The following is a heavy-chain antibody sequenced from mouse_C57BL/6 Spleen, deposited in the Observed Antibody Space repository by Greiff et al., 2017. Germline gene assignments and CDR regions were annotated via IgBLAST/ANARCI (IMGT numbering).Heavy chain of an antibody. CDR1: GFTFSDYG. CDR2: ISSGSSTI. V-gene: IGHV5-17*01. J-gene: IGHJ4*01. D-gene: IGHD1-1*01. CDR3: ARPNYYGSSYEYYAMDY. Sequence: EVKVVESGGGLVKPGGSLKLSCAASGFTFSDYGMHWVRQAPEKGLEWVAYISSGSSTIYYADTVKGRFTISRDNAKNTLFLQMTSLRSEDTAMYYCARPNYYGSSYEYYAMDYWGQGTSVTVSS.